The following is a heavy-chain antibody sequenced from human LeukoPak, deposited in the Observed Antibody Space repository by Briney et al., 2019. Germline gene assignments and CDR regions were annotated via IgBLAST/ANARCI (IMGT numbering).Heavy chain of an antibody. V-gene: IGHV4-34*01. J-gene: IGHJ4*02. Sequence: SETLSLTCAVYGVSFSGYYWSWIRQPPGKGLEWIGEINHSGSTNYNPSLKSRVTISVDTSKNQFSLKLSSVTAADTAVYYCARDSSGAPLDYWGQGTLVTVSS. CDR1: GVSFSGYY. CDR2: INHSGST. D-gene: IGHD3-22*01. CDR3: ARDSSGAPLDY.